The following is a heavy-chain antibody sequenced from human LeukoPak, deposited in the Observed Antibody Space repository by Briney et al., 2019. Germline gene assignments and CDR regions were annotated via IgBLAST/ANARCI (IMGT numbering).Heavy chain of an antibody. Sequence: GASLKISCKGSGYSFTSYWISWVRQMPGKGLEWMGRIDPSDSYTNYSPSFQGHVTISADKSISTAYLQWSSLKASDTAMYYCARIEYYYGSGSYSYFDYWGQGTLVTVSS. V-gene: IGHV5-10-1*01. D-gene: IGHD3-10*01. CDR2: IDPSDSYT. J-gene: IGHJ4*02. CDR1: GYSFTSYW. CDR3: ARIEYYYGSGSYSYFDY.